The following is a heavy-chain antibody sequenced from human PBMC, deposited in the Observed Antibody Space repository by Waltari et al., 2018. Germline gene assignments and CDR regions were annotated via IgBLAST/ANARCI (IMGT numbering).Heavy chain of an antibody. CDR1: GGSISSSSYY. J-gene: IGHJ4*02. D-gene: IGHD6-13*01. CDR2: IYYSGST. CDR3: ARRESKGSSSWLDY. V-gene: IGHV4-39*01. Sequence: QLQLQESGPGLVKPSETLSLTCTVSGGSISSSSYYWGWIRQPPGKGLEGIGSIYYSGSTYYNPSLKSRVTISVDTSKNQFSLKLSSVTAADTAVYYCARRESKGSSSWLDYWGQGTLVTVSS.